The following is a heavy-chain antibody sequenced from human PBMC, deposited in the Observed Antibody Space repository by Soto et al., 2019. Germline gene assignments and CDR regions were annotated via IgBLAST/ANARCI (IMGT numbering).Heavy chain of an antibody. CDR2: IYYSGST. Sequence: SETLSLTCSVSGGSISSSSYYWGWIRQPPGKGLEWIGNIYYSGSTYYNPSLKSRVTISVDTSKNQFSLKLSSVTAADTAVYYCARRESYDILTGYYHFDYWGQGTLVTVSS. D-gene: IGHD3-9*01. J-gene: IGHJ4*02. CDR1: GGSISSSSYY. CDR3: ARRESYDILTGYYHFDY. V-gene: IGHV4-39*01.